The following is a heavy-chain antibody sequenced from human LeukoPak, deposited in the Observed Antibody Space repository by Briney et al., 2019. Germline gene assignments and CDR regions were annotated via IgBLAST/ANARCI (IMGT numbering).Heavy chain of an antibody. J-gene: IGHJ6*02. D-gene: IGHD3-22*01. CDR1: GFTFNIYA. V-gene: IGHV3-30*04. CDR2: ISYDGSNK. CDR3: ARDTYDSIHGMDV. Sequence: PGGSLRLSCAASGFTFNIYALHWVRQAPGQGLEWVARISYDGSNKYYADYVKGRFTITRDNSKNTLYPQLNRLSPQDPAMYYCARDTYDSIHGMDVWGQGPTLTVSS.